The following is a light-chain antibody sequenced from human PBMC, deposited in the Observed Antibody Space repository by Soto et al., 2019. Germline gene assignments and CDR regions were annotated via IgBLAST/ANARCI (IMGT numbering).Light chain of an antibody. CDR2: DVH. CDR1: SSDIGGYNY. Sequence: QSALTQPAPVSGSPGQSISISCTGTSSDIGGYNYVSWFQQHPDKAPKLMIYDVHGRPSGVSNRFSGSKSGNTASLNISGLQAEDEADYYCSSFTSSGTRVFGTGTKVTVL. V-gene: IGLV2-14*01. J-gene: IGLJ1*01. CDR3: SSFTSSGTRV.